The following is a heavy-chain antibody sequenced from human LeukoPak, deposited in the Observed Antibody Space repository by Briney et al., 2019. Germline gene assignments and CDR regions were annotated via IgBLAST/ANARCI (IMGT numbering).Heavy chain of an antibody. J-gene: IGHJ4*02. Sequence: GASVKVSCKASGYTFTGYYMHWVRQAPGHGLEWMGGIIPIFGTANYAQKFQGRVTITTDESTSTAYMELSSLRSEDTAVYYCARDHIDSSGDYWGQGTLVTVSS. V-gene: IGHV1-69*05. CDR1: GYTFTGYY. CDR2: IIPIFGTA. D-gene: IGHD3-22*01. CDR3: ARDHIDSSGDY.